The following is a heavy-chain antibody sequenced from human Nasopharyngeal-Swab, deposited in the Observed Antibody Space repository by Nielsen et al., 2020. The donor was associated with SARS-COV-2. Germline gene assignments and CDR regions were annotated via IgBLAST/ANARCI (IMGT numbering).Heavy chain of an antibody. J-gene: IGHJ6*03. D-gene: IGHD2/OR15-2a*01. CDR2: ISGSGGST. CDR3: AKHPIRIYYYYMDV. V-gene: IGHV3-23*01. CDR1: GFTFSSYA. Sequence: GESLKISCAASGFTFSSYAMSWVRQAPGKGPEWVSAISGSGGSTYYADSVKGRFTISRDNSKNTLYLQMNSLRAEDTAVYYCAKHPIRIYYYYMDVWDKGTTVTVSS.